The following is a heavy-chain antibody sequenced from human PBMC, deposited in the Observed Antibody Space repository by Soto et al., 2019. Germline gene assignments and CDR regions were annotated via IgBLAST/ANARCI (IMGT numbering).Heavy chain of an antibody. Sequence: PSETLSLTCTVSGDSISSYYWSWIRRPPGKGLEWIGFVYSNGTTSYSRSLRSRVTMSVDTSTNQFSLDLKSVTAADSAVYYCARTPLIWGQGILVTVSS. J-gene: IGHJ4*02. CDR3: ARTPLI. D-gene: IGHD2-15*01. CDR1: GDSISSYY. V-gene: IGHV4-59*01. CDR2: VYSNGTT.